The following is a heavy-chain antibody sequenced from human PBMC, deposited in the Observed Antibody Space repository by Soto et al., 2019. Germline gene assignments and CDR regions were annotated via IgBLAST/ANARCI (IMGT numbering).Heavy chain of an antibody. J-gene: IGHJ6*03. Sequence: SETLSLTCAVYGGSFSGYYWSWIRQPPGKGLELIGEINHSGSTNYNPSLKSRVTISVDTSKNQFSLKLSSVTAADTAVYYCARVRRYCSGGSCHPSYYYMDVWGKGTTVTVSS. V-gene: IGHV4-34*01. CDR1: GGSFSGYY. D-gene: IGHD2-15*01. CDR3: ARVRRYCSGGSCHPSYYYMDV. CDR2: INHSGST.